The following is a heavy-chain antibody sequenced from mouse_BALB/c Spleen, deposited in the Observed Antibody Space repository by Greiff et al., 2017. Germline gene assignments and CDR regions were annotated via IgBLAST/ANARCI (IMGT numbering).Heavy chain of an antibody. CDR2: IDPANGNT. Sequence: EVKLMESGAELVKPGASVKLSCTASGFNIKDTYMHWVKQRPEQGLEWIGRIDPANGNTKDDPKFQGKATITADTSSNTAYLQLSSLTSEDTAVYYCARPLYGSSYFYAMDYWGQGTSVTVSS. CDR3: ARPLYGSSYFYAMDY. V-gene: IGHV14-3*02. J-gene: IGHJ4*01. CDR1: GFNIKDTY. D-gene: IGHD1-1*01.